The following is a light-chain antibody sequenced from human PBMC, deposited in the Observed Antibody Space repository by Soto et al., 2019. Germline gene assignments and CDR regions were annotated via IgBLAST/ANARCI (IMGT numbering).Light chain of an antibody. Sequence: ETVMTQSQSTLTVSPGERAALSCGASQSVSSNLDWYQQKPGQAPRLLIYGASTRATGIPARFSGSGSGTEVSLTISSLQSEDVAVYYCQQYNNWPRTFGQGTKVDIK. CDR2: GAS. CDR1: QSVSSN. V-gene: IGKV3-15*01. J-gene: IGKJ1*01. CDR3: QQYNNWPRT.